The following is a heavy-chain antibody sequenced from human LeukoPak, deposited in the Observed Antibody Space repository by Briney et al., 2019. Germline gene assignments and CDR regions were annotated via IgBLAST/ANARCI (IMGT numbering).Heavy chain of an antibody. J-gene: IGHJ3*02. CDR2: ISGDGGST. CDR3: AKDIQSLARNYYDSSGYAFDI. V-gene: IGHV3-43*02. Sequence: GGSLRLSCAASGFTFDDYAMHWVRQAPGKGLEWVSLISGDGGSTYYADSVKGRFTIYTSNSKNSLYLQMNSLRTEDTALYYCAKDIQSLARNYYDSSGYAFDIWGQGTMVTVSS. CDR1: GFTFDDYA. D-gene: IGHD3-22*01.